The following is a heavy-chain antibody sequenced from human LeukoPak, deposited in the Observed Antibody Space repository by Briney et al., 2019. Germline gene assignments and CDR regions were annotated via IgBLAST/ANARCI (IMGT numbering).Heavy chain of an antibody. CDR1: GYTFTGYY. V-gene: IGHV1-2*02. Sequence: ASVKVSCKASGYTFTGYYMHWVRQAPGQGLEWMGWINPNSGDTNFAQKFQGGVTMTRDTSISTAYMELSRLRSDDTAVYYCAREGSSGYYLLYWGQGTLVTVSS. CDR2: INPNSGDT. D-gene: IGHD3-22*01. J-gene: IGHJ4*02. CDR3: AREGSSGYYLLY.